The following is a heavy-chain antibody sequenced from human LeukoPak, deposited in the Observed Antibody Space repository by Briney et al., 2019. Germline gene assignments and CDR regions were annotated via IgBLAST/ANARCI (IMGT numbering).Heavy chain of an antibody. V-gene: IGHV3-48*03. CDR3: ARVPVLTAAAGTFDF. J-gene: IGHJ4*02. CDR1: GFTFSNYE. Sequence: PGGSLRLSCAASGFTFSNYEMNWVRQAPGKGLEWVSYISSSGSSIYYADSEKGRFTISRDNAKNSLYLQMNSLRAEDTAVYYCARVPVLTAAAGTFDFWGQGTLVTVSS. CDR2: ISSSGSSI. D-gene: IGHD6-13*01.